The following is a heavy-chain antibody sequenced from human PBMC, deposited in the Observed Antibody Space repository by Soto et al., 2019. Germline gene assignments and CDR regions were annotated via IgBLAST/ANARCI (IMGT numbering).Heavy chain of an antibody. CDR3: ARRWGRTFDY. D-gene: IGHD7-27*01. Sequence: SETLSLTCTVSGGSIRRGGYYWSWIRQPPGKGLEWIGYIYYSGSTNYNPSLKSRVTISVDTSKNQFSLKLSSVTAADTAVYYCARRWGRTFDYWGHGTLVTVSS. CDR1: GGSIRRGGYY. CDR2: IYYSGST. J-gene: IGHJ4*01. V-gene: IGHV4-61*08.